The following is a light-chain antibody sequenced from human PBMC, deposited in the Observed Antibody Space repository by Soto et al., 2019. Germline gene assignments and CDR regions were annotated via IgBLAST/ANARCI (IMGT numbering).Light chain of an antibody. CDR1: SSNIGPHYD. CDR2: GST. V-gene: IGLV1-40*01. J-gene: IGLJ1*01. Sequence: QAVVTQPPSVSGAPGQRVTISCTGSSSNIGPHYDVHWYQHLPGTAPKVLIYGSTNRPSGVPDRFSGSKSGTSASLAITGLQAEDEADYYCQSYDRSLSGYVFGTGTKLTVL. CDR3: QSYDRSLSGYV.